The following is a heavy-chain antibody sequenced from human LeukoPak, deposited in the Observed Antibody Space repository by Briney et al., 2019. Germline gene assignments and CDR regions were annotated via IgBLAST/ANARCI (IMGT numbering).Heavy chain of an antibody. CDR3: ARELWLGSSRAFDI. Sequence: GGSLRLSCAASGFTFSSYTVHWVRQAPGKGLEWVAVISYDGSNKYYADSVKGRFTISRDNSKNTLYLQMNSLRAEDTAVYYCARELWLGSSRAFDIWGQGTMVTVSS. CDR2: ISYDGSNK. D-gene: IGHD5-12*01. V-gene: IGHV3-30*04. J-gene: IGHJ3*02. CDR1: GFTFSSYT.